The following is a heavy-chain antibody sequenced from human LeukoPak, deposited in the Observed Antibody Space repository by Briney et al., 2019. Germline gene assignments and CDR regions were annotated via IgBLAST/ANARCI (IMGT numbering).Heavy chain of an antibody. CDR2: INPSGGST. D-gene: IGHD3-22*01. J-gene: IGHJ4*02. CDR3: ARDPATTHYYDSSYYDY. V-gene: IGHV1-46*01. Sequence: ASVKVSCMASGYTFTSYYMHWVRQAPGQGLEWMGLINPSGGSTSYAQKFQGRVTMTRDTSTSTVYMELSSLRSEDTAVYYCARDPATTHYYDSSYYDYWGQGTLVTVSS. CDR1: GYTFTSYY.